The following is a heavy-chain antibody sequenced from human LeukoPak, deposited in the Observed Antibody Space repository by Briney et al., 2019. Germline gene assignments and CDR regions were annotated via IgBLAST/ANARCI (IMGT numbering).Heavy chain of an antibody. CDR1: GFTFSSSW. CDR2: INSDGSST. CDR3: AAKVRQQLT. Sequence: HPGGSLRLSCAASGFTFSSSWMHWVRQAPGKGLVWVSRINSDGSSTNYADSVKGRFTISRDNSKNTLYLQMNSLRAEDTAVYYCAAKVRQQLTWGQGTLVTVSS. V-gene: IGHV3-74*01. D-gene: IGHD6-13*01. J-gene: IGHJ5*02.